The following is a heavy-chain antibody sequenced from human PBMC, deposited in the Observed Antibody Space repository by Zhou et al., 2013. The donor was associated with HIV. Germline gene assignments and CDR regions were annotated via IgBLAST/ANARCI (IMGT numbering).Heavy chain of an antibody. J-gene: IGHJ4*02. Sequence: QVQLVQSGAEVKKPGSSVKVSCKASGGTFSSYAISWVRQAPGQGLEWMGRIIPILGIANYAQKFQGRVTITADKSTSTAYMELSSLRSEDTAVYYCARLEMATETANWGQGTLGHRLL. CDR2: IIPILGIA. CDR3: ARLEMATETAN. CDR1: GGTFSSYA. V-gene: IGHV1-69*04. D-gene: IGHD5-12*01.